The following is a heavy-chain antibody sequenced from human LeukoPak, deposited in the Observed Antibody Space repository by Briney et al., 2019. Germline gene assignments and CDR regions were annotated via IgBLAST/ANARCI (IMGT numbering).Heavy chain of an antibody. D-gene: IGHD6-13*01. V-gene: IGHV4-4*08. CDR1: GGSISSYY. Sequence: SSETLSLTCTVSGGSISSYYWSWIRQPPGKGLEWIGRIYTSGSTNYNPSLKSRVTISVDTSKNQFSLKLSSVTAADTAVYYCARDRDSSSFDYWGQGTPVTVSS. CDR2: IYTSGST. J-gene: IGHJ4*02. CDR3: ARDRDSSSFDY.